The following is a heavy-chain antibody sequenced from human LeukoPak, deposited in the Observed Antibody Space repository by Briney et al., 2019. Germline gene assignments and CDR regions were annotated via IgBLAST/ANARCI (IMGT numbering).Heavy chain of an antibody. V-gene: IGHV3-23*01. CDR2: ISGSGGST. D-gene: IGHD3-10*01. CDR1: GFTFSNAW. J-gene: IGHJ4*02. CDR3: TGNYYGSGSYADFDY. Sequence: GGSLRLSCAASGFTFSNAWMSWVRQAPGKGLEWVSAISGSGGSTYYADSVKGRFTISRDDSKNTAYLQMDSLKTEDTAVYYCTGNYYGSGSYADFDYWGQGTLVTVSS.